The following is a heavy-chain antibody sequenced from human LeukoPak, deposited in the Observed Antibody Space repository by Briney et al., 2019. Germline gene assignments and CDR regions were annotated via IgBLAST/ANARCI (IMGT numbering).Heavy chain of an antibody. CDR1: GSDFSSNW. D-gene: IGHD3-3*01. Sequence: PAGGSLRLTCAASGSDFSSNWMHWVRHAPGQGLVWVSRIKGDGISTNYADSVKGRFTISRDIAKNTLYLQMNSLRAEDTGVYYCAKDHYWSIDYWGRGTLVTVSS. CDR2: IKGDGIST. V-gene: IGHV3-74*01. J-gene: IGHJ4*02. CDR3: AKDHYWSIDY.